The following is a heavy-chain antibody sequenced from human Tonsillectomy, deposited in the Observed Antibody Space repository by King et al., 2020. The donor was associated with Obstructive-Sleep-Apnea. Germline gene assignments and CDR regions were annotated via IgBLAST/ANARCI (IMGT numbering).Heavy chain of an antibody. J-gene: IGHJ3*02. D-gene: IGHD3-22*01. CDR2: ISDRVVSP. Sequence: EVQLVESGGGLVQPGGSLRLSCAASGFTFSSYAMNWVRQAPGRGLEWVSAISDRVVSPYYADSVKGRFTISRDNSKTTLYLQMNSLRAEDTAVYYCAKRNRYYDSTGYYSGAFDIWGQGTKVTVSS. CDR3: AKRNRYYDSTGYYSGAFDI. V-gene: IGHV3-23*04. CDR1: GFTFSSYA.